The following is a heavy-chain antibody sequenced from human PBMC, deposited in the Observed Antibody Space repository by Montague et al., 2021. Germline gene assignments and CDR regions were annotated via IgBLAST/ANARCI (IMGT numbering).Heavy chain of an antibody. Sequence: SETLSLTCTVSGGSISSTSYYWGWIRQPPGTGLEWIGGIYYSGSTYYNPSLKSRVTISADTSKNQFSLRLRSVTAADTAVYYCARRMGFVVVTEHDAFDIWGQGTMVTVSS. CDR3: ARRMGFVVVTEHDAFDI. CDR1: GGSISSTSYY. V-gene: IGHV4-39*01. D-gene: IGHD2-21*02. J-gene: IGHJ3*02. CDR2: IYYSGST.